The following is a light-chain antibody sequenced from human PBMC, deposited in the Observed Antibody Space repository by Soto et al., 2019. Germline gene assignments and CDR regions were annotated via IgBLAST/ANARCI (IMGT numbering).Light chain of an antibody. CDR3: SSYTSSSTYV. V-gene: IGLV2-14*01. CDR1: SSDVGGYNY. J-gene: IGLJ1*01. CDR2: DVS. Sequence: QSVLTQPASVSGSPGQSITISCTGTSSDVGGYNYVSWYQQHLGKAPKLMIDDVSNRPSGVSNRFSGSKSGNTASLTISGLQAEDEADYYCSSYTSSSTYVFGTGTKVTVL.